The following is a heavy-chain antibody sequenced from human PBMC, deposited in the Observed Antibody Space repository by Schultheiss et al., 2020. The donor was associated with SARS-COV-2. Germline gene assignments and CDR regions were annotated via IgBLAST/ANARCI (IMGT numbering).Heavy chain of an antibody. D-gene: IGHD2-2*03. CDR2: IYTSGST. Sequence: SETLSLTCTVSGGSISSYYWSWIRQPAGKGLEWIGRIYTSGSTNYNPSLKSRVTISVDTSKNQFSLKLSSVTAADTAVYYCARDRVDIVLCYYYYYYMDVWGKGTTVTVSS. V-gene: IGHV4-4*07. CDR1: GGSISSYY. CDR3: ARDRVDIVLCYYYYYYMDV. J-gene: IGHJ6*03.